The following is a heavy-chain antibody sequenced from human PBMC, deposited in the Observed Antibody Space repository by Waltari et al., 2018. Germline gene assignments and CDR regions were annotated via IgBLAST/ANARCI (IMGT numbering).Heavy chain of an antibody. J-gene: IGHJ3*01. CDR3: ARAAYCSTTSCSDAFDV. D-gene: IGHD2-2*01. V-gene: IGHV1-3*01. Sequence: QVQLVQSGAEVRKPGASVKVFCKASGYSFTSYAMHWVRQAPGQKLAWMGWINAGNGNTKYSQKFQGRVTFSRDTSATTAYMELNSLKSEDTAVFYCARAAYCSTTSCSDAFDVWGQGTLVTVSS. CDR2: INAGNGNT. CDR1: GYSFTSYA.